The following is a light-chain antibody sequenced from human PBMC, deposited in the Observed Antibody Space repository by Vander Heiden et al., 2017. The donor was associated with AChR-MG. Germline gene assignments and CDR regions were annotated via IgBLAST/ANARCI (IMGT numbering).Light chain of an antibody. CDR3: QQYYSTWT. V-gene: IGKV1-NL1*01. Sequence: DIQMTQSPSSLSASVGDRVTITCRASQGISNSLAWYQQKPGKAPKLLLYAASRLESGVPSRFSGSGSGTDYTLTISSLQPEDFATYYCQQYYSTWTFAHETKVEIK. CDR1: QGISNS. CDR2: AAS. J-gene: IGKJ1*01.